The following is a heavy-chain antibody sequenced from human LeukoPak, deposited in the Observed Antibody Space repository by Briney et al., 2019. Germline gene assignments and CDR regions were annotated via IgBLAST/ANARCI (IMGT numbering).Heavy chain of an antibody. CDR3: AREGGFYRPLDY. J-gene: IGHJ4*02. CDR1: GGSVSSTNW. CDR2: VHLDGRT. Sequence: SETLSLTCGVSGGSVSSTNWWTWIRQPPGKGLEWIGEVHLDGRTNFNPSLKSRLTMSVDLSKNHVSLKLTSVTAADTAVYCCAREGGFYRPLDYSGQGTLVTVSS. V-gene: IGHV4-4*01. D-gene: IGHD6-25*01.